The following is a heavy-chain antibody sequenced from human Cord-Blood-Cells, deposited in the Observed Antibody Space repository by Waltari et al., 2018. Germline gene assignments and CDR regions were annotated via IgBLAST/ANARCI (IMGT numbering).Heavy chain of an antibody. Sequence: QVQLVQSGAEVKKPGASVKVSCKASGYTFTGYYMHWVRQAPGQGLESMVRTNPNRDGTNHAQTFHGRVTISKDTSNRTAYMEQSRLRSHDPAVYYCAKSPQPISTLDFRGKATLVTVSS. CDR1: GYTFTGYY. CDR3: AKSPQPISTLDF. D-gene: IGHD2-2*01. J-gene: IGHJ4*02. V-gene: IGHV1-2*06. CDR2: TNPNRDGT.